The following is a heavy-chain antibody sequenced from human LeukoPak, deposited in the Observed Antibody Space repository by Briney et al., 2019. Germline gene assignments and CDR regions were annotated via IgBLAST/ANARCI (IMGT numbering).Heavy chain of an antibody. V-gene: IGHV1-69*13. CDR1: GGTFSSYA. CDR2: IIPIFGTA. J-gene: IGHJ6*02. CDR3: ARDPYSSGWYPYYYYGMDV. D-gene: IGHD6-19*01. Sequence: GASVKVSCKASGGTFSSYAISWVRQAPGQGLEWMGGIIPIFGTANYAQKFQGRVTITADESTSTAYMELSSLRSEDTAVYYCARDPYSSGWYPYYYYGMDVWGQGTTVTVSS.